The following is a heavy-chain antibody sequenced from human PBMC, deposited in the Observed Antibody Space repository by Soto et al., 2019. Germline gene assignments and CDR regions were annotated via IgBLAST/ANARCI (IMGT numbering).Heavy chain of an antibody. D-gene: IGHD1-26*01. V-gene: IGHV4-4*07. J-gene: IGHJ6*02. CDR2: IYTSGST. CDR3: AGSGSYGLYYYYGMDV. CDR1: GGSMSSYY. Sequence: LSLTCTVSGGSMSSYYWDWIRQPAGKGLEWIGRIYTSGSTNYNPSLKSRVTMSVDTSKNQFSLKLSSVTAADTAVYYCAGSGSYGLYYYYGMDVWGQGTTVTVSS.